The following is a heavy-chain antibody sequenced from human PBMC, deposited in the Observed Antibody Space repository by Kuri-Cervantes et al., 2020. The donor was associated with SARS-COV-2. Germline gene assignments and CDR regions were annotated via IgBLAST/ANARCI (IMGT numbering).Heavy chain of an antibody. V-gene: IGHV4-38-2*02. D-gene: IGHD3-10*01. CDR2: INHSGST. J-gene: IGHJ3*02. CDR3: ARVPSTGFGELLSAFDI. Sequence: GSLRLSCTVSGYSISSGYYWSWIRQPPGKGLEWIGEINHSGSTNYNPSLKSRVTISVDTSKNQFSLKLSSVTAADTAVYYCARVPSTGFGELLSAFDIWGQGIMVTVSS. CDR1: GYSISSGYY.